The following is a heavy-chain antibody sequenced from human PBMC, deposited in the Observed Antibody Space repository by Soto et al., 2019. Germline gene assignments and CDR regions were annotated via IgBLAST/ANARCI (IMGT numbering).Heavy chain of an antibody. D-gene: IGHD6-13*01. Sequence: LRLSCAASGYSITNHGMHWVRQAPGKGLEWVALIWAHGTEQYYADSVKGRFTVSRDNAKNSLYLQMNSLRDDDTAVYYCARDPTPAAPWGQGTLVTVSS. CDR1: GYSITNHG. V-gene: IGHV3-33*01. CDR3: ARDPTPAAP. J-gene: IGHJ5*02. CDR2: IWAHGTEQ.